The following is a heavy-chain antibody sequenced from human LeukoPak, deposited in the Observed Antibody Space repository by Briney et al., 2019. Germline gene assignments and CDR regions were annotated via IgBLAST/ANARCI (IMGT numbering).Heavy chain of an antibody. D-gene: IGHD6-13*01. J-gene: IGHJ4*02. CDR2: ITTSGGST. CDR1: GYTFTNYY. V-gene: IGHV1-46*01. Sequence: ASVKVSCKASGYTFTNYYIHWVRQAPGQGLEWMGIITTSGGSTSYAQNFQGRVTMTRDTSTSTVYMELTSLGSEDTAVYYCARVRTIAAVGPDFDYWGQRTLVTVSS. CDR3: ARVRTIAAVGPDFDY.